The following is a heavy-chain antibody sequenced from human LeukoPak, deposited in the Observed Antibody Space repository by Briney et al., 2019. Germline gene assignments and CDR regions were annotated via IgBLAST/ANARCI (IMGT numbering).Heavy chain of an antibody. J-gene: IGHJ2*01. CDR3: ARSGPGRRWLHWYFDL. Sequence: ASVKVSCKASGGTFSSYAISWVRQAPGQGLEWMGGIIPIFGTANYAQKFQGRVTITADKSTSTAYMELSSLRSEDTAVYYCARSGPGRRWLHWYFDLWGRGTLVTVSS. D-gene: IGHD5-24*01. V-gene: IGHV1-69*06. CDR1: GGTFSSYA. CDR2: IIPIFGTA.